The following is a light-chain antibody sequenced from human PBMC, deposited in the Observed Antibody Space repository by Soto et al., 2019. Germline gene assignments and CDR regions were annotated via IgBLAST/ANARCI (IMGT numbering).Light chain of an antibody. CDR3: HQYGSSPLA. J-gene: IGKJ4*01. Sequence: EVVLTQSPGTLSLSPGERASLSCRASRSVRSNFLAWYHQRPGRAPRLPIYGASSRATDIPDRFSGSVSGTDFSLTTSRVEPEDFGVYYGHQYGSSPLAFGGGTRV. V-gene: IGKV3-20*01. CDR2: GAS. CDR1: RSVRSNF.